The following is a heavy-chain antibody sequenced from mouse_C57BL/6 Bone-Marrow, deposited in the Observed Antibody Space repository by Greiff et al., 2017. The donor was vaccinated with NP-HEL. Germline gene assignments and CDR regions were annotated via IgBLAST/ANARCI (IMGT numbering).Heavy chain of an antibody. J-gene: IGHJ3*01. V-gene: IGHV1-81*01. Sequence: VQLQQSGAELARPGASVKLSCKASGYTFTSYGISWVKQRTGQGLEWIGEIYPRSGNTYYNEKFKGKATLTADKSSSTAYMELRSLTSEDSAVYFCARVVLWYWFAYWGQGTLVTVSA. CDR2: IYPRSGNT. CDR1: GYTFTSYG. CDR3: ARVVLWYWFAY. D-gene: IGHD2-1*01.